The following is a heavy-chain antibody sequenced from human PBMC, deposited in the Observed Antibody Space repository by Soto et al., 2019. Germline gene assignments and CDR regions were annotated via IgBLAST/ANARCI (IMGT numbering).Heavy chain of an antibody. CDR2: IIPIFGTA. V-gene: IGHV1-69*13. CDR3: ARGSILTGYYQGNYYYYGMDV. Sequence: ASVKVSCKASGGTFSSYTISWVRQAPGQGLEWMGGIIPIFGTANYAQKFQGRVTITADESTSTAYMELSSLRYEDTAVYYCARGSILTGYYQGNYYYYGMDVWG. J-gene: IGHJ6*02. CDR1: GGTFSSYT. D-gene: IGHD3-9*01.